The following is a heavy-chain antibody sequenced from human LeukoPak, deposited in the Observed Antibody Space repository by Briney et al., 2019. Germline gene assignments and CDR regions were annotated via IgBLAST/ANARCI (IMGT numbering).Heavy chain of an antibody. Sequence: ASVKVSCKASGFTFTSSAMQWVRQATGQGLEWMGWMNPNSGNTGYAQKFQGRVTMTRNTSISTAYMELSSLRSEDTAVYYCASGPMGPIDYWGQGTLVTVSS. D-gene: IGHD3-10*01. CDR3: ASGPMGPIDY. J-gene: IGHJ4*02. CDR1: GFTFTSSA. V-gene: IGHV1-8*02. CDR2: MNPNSGNT.